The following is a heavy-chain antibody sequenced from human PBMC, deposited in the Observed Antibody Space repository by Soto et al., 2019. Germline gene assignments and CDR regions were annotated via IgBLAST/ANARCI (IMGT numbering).Heavy chain of an antibody. Sequence: ETLSLTCAVSGGSFSGYYWGWVRQPPGKGLEWVGEINYSGSTNYNPSLKRRVTISVDTSKNQVSLKVTSVTAADTAMYYCARRNYFYALDVWGQGXTVTVYS. J-gene: IGHJ6*02. CDR3: ARRNYFYALDV. CDR1: GGSFSGYY. V-gene: IGHV4-34*01. CDR2: INYSGST.